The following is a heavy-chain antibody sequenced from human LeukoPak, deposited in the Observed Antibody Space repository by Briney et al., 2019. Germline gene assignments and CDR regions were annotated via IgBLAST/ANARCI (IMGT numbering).Heavy chain of an antibody. CDR1: GYTFTSYG. V-gene: IGHV1-69*13. D-gene: IGHD2/OR15-2a*01. CDR2: IIPIFGTA. CDR3: ARNSINQYYFDY. J-gene: IGHJ4*02. Sequence: GASVKVSCKASGYTFTSYGISWVRQAPGQGLEWMGGIIPIFGTANYAQKFQGRVTITADESTSTAYMELSSLRSEDTAVYYCARNSINQYYFDYWGQGTLVTVSS.